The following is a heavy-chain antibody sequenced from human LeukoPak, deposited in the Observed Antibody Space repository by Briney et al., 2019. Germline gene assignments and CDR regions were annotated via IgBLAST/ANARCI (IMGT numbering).Heavy chain of an antibody. CDR1: GYTFTGYY. D-gene: IGHD1-26*01. V-gene: IGHV1-2*02. CDR3: AREDSGSYPPADY. Sequence: GASVKVSCKASGYTFTGYYMHWVRQAPGQGLEWMGWINPNSGGTNYAQKFQGRVTMTRDTSISTAYMELSRLRSDDTAVYYGAREDSGSYPPADYWGQGTLVTVSS. CDR2: INPNSGGT. J-gene: IGHJ4*02.